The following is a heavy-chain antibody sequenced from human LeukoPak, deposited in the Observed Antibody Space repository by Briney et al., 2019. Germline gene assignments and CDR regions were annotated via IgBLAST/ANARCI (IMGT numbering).Heavy chain of an antibody. CDR1: GDRVSADSAT. D-gene: IGHD5-24*01. J-gene: IGHJ3*02. CDR2: TYYRSNRSKWSS. CDR3: TRANYRAFDI. Sequence: SQTLSLTCAISGDRVSADSATWNWIRQSPSRGLEWLGKTYYRSNRSKWSSDYALSVKSRITISPDTSKNEFSLQLNSVTPEDTAVYYCTRANYRAFDIWGQGTMVTVTS. V-gene: IGHV6-1*01.